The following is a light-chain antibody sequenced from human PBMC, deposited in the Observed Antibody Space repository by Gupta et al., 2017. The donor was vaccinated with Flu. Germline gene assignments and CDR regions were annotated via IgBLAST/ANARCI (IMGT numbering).Light chain of an antibody. Sequence: PSSVLASGGDTVTITWRASQGISAWLAWYQQKPGKAPKLLMSAASSLERGVPTRFSGSGSGTEFTLTISRLQPEDFATYYCQRKDNFPWTFGQGTKVEIK. J-gene: IGKJ1*01. CDR2: AAS. CDR1: QGISAW. CDR3: QRKDNFPWT. V-gene: IGKV1-12*01.